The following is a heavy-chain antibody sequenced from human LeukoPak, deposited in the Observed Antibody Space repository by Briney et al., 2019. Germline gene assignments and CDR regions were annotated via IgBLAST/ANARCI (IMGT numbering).Heavy chain of an antibody. CDR3: ARAIDFHSSSWIRDYYYYYYMDV. Sequence: ASVKVSCKASGYTFTGYYMHWVRQAPGQGLEWMGGIIPIFGTANYAQKFQGRVTIPADESTSTAYMELSSLRSEDTAVYYCARAIDFHSSSWIRDYYYYYYMDVWGKGTTVTVSS. V-gene: IGHV1-69*13. D-gene: IGHD6-13*01. J-gene: IGHJ6*03. CDR2: IIPIFGTA. CDR1: GYTFTGYY.